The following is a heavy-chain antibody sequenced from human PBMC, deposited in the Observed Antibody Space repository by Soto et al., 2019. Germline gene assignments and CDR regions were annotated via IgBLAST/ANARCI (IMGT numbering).Heavy chain of an antibody. Sequence: QVQLVQSGAEVKKPGASVKVSCKASGYTFTSYGISWVRQAPGQGLEWMGWISAYNGNTNYAQKLQGRVTMTTDISTSTAYMELRSLRSDDTAIYYCARDSPGVQPEILADAFDIWGQGTMVTVSS. CDR2: ISAYNGNT. D-gene: IGHD1-1*01. CDR1: GYTFTSYG. CDR3: ARDSPGVQPEILADAFDI. J-gene: IGHJ3*02. V-gene: IGHV1-18*01.